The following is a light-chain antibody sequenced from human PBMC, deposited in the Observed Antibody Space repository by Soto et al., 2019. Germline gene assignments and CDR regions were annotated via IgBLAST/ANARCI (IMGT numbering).Light chain of an antibody. CDR3: CSYAGSYTLYV. J-gene: IGLJ1*01. CDR2: DVS. Sequence: QSALTQPRSVSGSPGQSVTISCTATSSDVGDYDFVSWYQQHPAKAPKLMIYDVSKRPPGVPDRFSGSRSGNTASLTISGLQAEDEADYYCCSYAGSYTLYVFGTGTKVTVL. V-gene: IGLV2-11*01. CDR1: SSDVGDYDF.